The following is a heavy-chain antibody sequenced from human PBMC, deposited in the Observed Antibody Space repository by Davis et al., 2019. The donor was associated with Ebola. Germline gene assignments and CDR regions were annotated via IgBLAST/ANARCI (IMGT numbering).Heavy chain of an antibody. Sequence: MPSETLSLTCTVSGGSITSYYWSCIRQPPGKGLEWIGYIYYSGSTNYNPSLKSRVTISVDTSKNQFSLKLSSVTAADTAVYYCARGMGYGGLDPWGQGTLVTVSS. J-gene: IGHJ5*02. V-gene: IGHV4-59*12. CDR3: ARGMGYGGLDP. D-gene: IGHD4-23*01. CDR1: GGSITSYY. CDR2: IYYSGST.